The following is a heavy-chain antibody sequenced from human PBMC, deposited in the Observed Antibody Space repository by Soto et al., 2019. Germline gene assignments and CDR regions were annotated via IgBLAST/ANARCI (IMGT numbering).Heavy chain of an antibody. CDR2: VNNNGNT. CDR3: ARRLYYDSSGFEGGGMDV. Sequence: SETLSLTCNVSGGSVSGYHWSWIRQPPGKVLEWIGYVNNNGNTDYNPSLESRVTISVDTSKNQFSLKLSSVTAADTAVYYCARRLYYDSSGFEGGGMDVWGQGTTVTVSS. D-gene: IGHD3-22*01. J-gene: IGHJ6*02. CDR1: GGSVSGYH. V-gene: IGHV4-59*08.